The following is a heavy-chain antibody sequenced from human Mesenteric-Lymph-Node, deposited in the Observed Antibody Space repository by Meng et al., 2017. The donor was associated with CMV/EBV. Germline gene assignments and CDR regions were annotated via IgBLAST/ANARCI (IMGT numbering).Heavy chain of an antibody. CDR3: ARVATISAPYSYYFDY. Sequence: GNISSNAISWVRQATGQEREWMGGIIPIFGTANYAQKFQGRVTITADKSTSTAYMELSSLRSEDTAVYYCARVATISAPYSYYFDYWGQGTLVTVSS. D-gene: IGHD5-12*01. CDR2: IIPIFGTA. J-gene: IGHJ4*02. CDR1: GNISSNA. V-gene: IGHV1-69*06.